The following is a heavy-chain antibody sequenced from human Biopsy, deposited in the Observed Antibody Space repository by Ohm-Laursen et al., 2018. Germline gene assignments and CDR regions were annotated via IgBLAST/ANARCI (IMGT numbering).Heavy chain of an antibody. CDR2: IHHSGST. D-gene: IGHD2-15*01. Sequence: TLSLTCTVSGVSITAYYWSWIRQPPGKGLECIGNIHHSGSTNYNPSLKSRLTKSVDTSKNQFSLKLSSVTAADTAVYYCARMDCSGGSCHYYSYGMDVWGQGTTVTVSS. CDR1: GVSITAYY. V-gene: IGHV4-4*09. CDR3: ARMDCSGGSCHYYSYGMDV. J-gene: IGHJ6*02.